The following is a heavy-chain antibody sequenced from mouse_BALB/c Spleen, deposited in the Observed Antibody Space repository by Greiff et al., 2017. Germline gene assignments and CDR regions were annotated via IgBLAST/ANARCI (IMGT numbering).Heavy chain of an antibody. D-gene: IGHD2-14*01. V-gene: IGHV5-4*02. CDR1: GFTFSSYT. J-gene: IGHJ4*01. CDR3: ARDRYYRYDGYAMDY. Sequence: EVMLVESGGGLVQPGGSLKLSCAASGFTFSSYTMYWVRQTPEKRLEWVATISDGGSYTYYPDSVKGRFTISRDNAKNNLYLQMSSLKSEDTAMYYCARDRYYRYDGYAMDYWGQGTSVTVSS. CDR2: ISDGGSYT.